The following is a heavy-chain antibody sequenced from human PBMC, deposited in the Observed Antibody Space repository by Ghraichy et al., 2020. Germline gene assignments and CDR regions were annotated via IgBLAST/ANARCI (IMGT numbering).Heavy chain of an antibody. V-gene: IGHV3-43*01. CDR2: VDWDGRST. D-gene: IGHD1-1*01. CDR1: GFIFDDYT. J-gene: IGHJ4*02. CDR3: AKDTNSPTYYFGS. Sequence: GGSLRLSCAASGFIFDDYTMHWVRQVPGKGLEWVSLVDWDGRSTYYADSVKGRFTISRDNSKNSLYLQMNSLRTEDTALYYCAKDTNSPTYYFGSWGQGTLVTVSS.